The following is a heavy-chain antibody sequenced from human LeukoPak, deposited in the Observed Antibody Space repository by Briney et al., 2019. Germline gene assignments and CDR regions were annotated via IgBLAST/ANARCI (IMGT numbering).Heavy chain of an antibody. V-gene: IGHV1-69*01. CDR1: GYSFTSYW. Sequence: KISCKGSGYSFTSYWISWVRQAPGQGLEWMGGIIPIFGTANYAQKFQGRVTITADESTSTAYMELSSLRSEDTAVYYCASGHRSNYCSYWGQGTLVTVSS. CDR3: ASGHRSNYCSY. D-gene: IGHD4-11*01. J-gene: IGHJ4*02. CDR2: IIPIFGTA.